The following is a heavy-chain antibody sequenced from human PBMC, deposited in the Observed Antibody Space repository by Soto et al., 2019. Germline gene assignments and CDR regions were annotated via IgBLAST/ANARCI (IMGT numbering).Heavy chain of an antibody. J-gene: IGHJ6*02. Sequence: ASVKVSCKASGYTFTGYYMHCVRQAPEKGLEWMGWINPNSGGKNNAQKFQGWVTMNRDTSISTAYMELSRLRSDDTAVYYCARVRGNNYYFYGMDVWGQGTTVTVSS. D-gene: IGHD3-16*01. V-gene: IGHV1-2*04. CDR3: ARVRGNNYYFYGMDV. CDR1: GYTFTGYY. CDR2: INPNSGGK.